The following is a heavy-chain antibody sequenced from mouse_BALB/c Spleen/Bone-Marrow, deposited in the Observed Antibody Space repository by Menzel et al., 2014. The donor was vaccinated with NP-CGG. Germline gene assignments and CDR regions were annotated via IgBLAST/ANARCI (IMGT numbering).Heavy chain of an antibody. CDR2: ITKGGGST. Sequence: EVMLVESGGGLVQPGGSLKLSCATSGFTFSDYYMHWVRQTPEKRLEWVAYITKGGGSTYYPDIVKGRFTISRDNAKNTLYLQMSRLKSEDTAMYYCARQLAYAMDYWGQGTSVTVSS. CDR3: ARQLAYAMDY. J-gene: IGHJ4*01. D-gene: IGHD4-1*01. CDR1: GFTFSDYY. V-gene: IGHV5-12*02.